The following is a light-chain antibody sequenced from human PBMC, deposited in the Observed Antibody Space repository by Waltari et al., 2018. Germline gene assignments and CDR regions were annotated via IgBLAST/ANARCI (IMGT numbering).Light chain of an antibody. Sequence: QSALTQPASVSGSPGQSITISCTGTSSDVGRYNLASWYQQHPGKAPKLMIYEGSKRPSGVSNRFSGSKSGNTASPTISGLQAEDEADYYCCSYARSSTPYVFGTGTKVTVL. J-gene: IGLJ1*01. CDR3: CSYARSSTPYV. CDR2: EGS. CDR1: SSDVGRYNL. V-gene: IGLV2-23*01.